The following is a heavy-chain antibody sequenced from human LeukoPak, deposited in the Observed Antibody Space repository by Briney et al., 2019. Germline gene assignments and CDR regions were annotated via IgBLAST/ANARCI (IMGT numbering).Heavy chain of an antibody. D-gene: IGHD3-10*01. Sequence: GGSLRLSCAASGFIFSSYGMHWVRQAPGKGLEWVTFIRYDGSNKKYADSVKGRFTISRDNSKNTLYLQMNSLRVEDTAVYYCARCLWGVYETNWFDPWGQGTLVTASS. CDR3: ARCLWGVYETNWFDP. CDR2: IRYDGSNK. V-gene: IGHV3-30*02. J-gene: IGHJ5*02. CDR1: GFIFSSYG.